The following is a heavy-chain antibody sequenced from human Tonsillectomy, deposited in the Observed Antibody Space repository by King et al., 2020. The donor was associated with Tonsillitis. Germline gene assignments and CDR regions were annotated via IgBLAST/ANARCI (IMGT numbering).Heavy chain of an antibody. CDR2: VYYSGRT. V-gene: IGHV4-59*03. CDR1: GASITDYY. Sequence: VQLQESGPGLVKPSETLSLTCSVSGASITDYYWSWIRQPPGKGPEWMGYVYYSGRTNYNPSLKSRVTMSIDTSKNQFSLKLTSVTAADTAVYYCASRRGYTSGWYWFDPWGQGTLVTVSS. J-gene: IGHJ5*02. CDR3: ASRRGYTSGWYWFDP. D-gene: IGHD6-19*01.